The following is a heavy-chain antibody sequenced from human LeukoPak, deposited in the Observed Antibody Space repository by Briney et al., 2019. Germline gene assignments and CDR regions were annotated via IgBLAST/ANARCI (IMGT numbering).Heavy chain of an antibody. J-gene: IGHJ4*02. V-gene: IGHV3-49*04. D-gene: IGHD5-12*01. CDR3: TRRLVATIPYFDY. CDR1: GFTFCDYA. CDR2: IRSKAYGGTT. Sequence: GGSLRLSCTASGFTFCDYAMSVVRQAPGKGLEGVGFIRSKAYGGTTEYAASVKGRFTISRDHSKSIAYLQMNSLKTEDTAVYYCTRRLVATIPYFDYWGQGTLVTVSS.